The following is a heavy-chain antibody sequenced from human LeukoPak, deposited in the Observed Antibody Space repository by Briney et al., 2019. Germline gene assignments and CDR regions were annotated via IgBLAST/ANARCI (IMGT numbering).Heavy chain of an antibody. CDR2: IIPIFGTA. V-gene: IGHV1-69*01. Sequence: SVKVSCKASGGTFSSYAISWVRQAPGQGLEWMGGIIPIFGTANYAQKFQGRVTITADESTSTAYMELSSLRSEDTAVYYCARASCGGGTCYDSRGWFDPWGQGTLVTVSS. J-gene: IGHJ5*02. CDR1: GGTFSSYA. CDR3: ARASCGGGTCYDSRGWFDP. D-gene: IGHD2-15*01.